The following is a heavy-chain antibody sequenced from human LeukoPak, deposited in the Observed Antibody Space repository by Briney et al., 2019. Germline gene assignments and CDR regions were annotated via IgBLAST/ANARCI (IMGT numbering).Heavy chain of an antibody. V-gene: IGHV3-7*01. CDR2: IKQDGSEK. CDR3: ARGPDYGSFDY. Sequence: GGSLRLSCAASGFSFSNYWITWVLQAPGKGLEWVAHIKQDGSEKYYVDSVKGRFTISRDNAKNSLYLQVNSLRAEDTAVYYCARGPDYGSFDYWGQGTLVTVSS. CDR1: GFSFSNYW. D-gene: IGHD3-3*01. J-gene: IGHJ4*02.